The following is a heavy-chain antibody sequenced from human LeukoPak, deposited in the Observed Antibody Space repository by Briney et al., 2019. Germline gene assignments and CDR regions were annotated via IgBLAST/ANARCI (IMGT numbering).Heavy chain of an antibody. CDR3: ARLSTVTTSFDY. CDR2: IYTSRTT. D-gene: IGHD4-17*01. J-gene: IGHJ4*02. Sequence: SETLSLTCTVSGRSVSIYYWSWLRHPAERGLECVEHIYTSRTTHYNPSLKTRVTMSVDTSKNQFPLQLSSVTAADTAGYYCARLSTVTTSFDYWDQGTLVTVSS. CDR1: GRSVSIYY. V-gene: IGHV4-4*07.